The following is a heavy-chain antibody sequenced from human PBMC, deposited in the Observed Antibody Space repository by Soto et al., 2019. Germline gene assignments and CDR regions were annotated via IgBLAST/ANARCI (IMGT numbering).Heavy chain of an antibody. CDR3: ARGSYYYDSSGYYRFDY. J-gene: IGHJ4*02. Sequence: GGSLRLSCAASGFTFSSYAMHWVRQAPGKGLEWVAVISYDGSNKYYADSVKGRFTISRDNSKNTLYLQMNSLRAEDTAVYYCARGSYYYDSSGYYRFDYWGQGT. D-gene: IGHD3-22*01. CDR2: ISYDGSNK. CDR1: GFTFSSYA. V-gene: IGHV3-30-3*01.